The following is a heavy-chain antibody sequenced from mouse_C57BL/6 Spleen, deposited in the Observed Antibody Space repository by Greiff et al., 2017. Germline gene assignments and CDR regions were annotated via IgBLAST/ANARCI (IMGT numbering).Heavy chain of an antibody. CDR1: GYAFSSSW. Sequence: VKLMESGPELVKPGASVKISCKASGYAFSSSWMNWVKQRPGKGLEWIGRIYPGDGDTNYNGKFKGKATLTADKSSSTAYMQLSSLTSEDSAVYFCARGTAQADYWGQGTTLTVSS. J-gene: IGHJ2*01. D-gene: IGHD3-2*02. CDR3: ARGTAQADY. V-gene: IGHV1-82*01. CDR2: IYPGDGDT.